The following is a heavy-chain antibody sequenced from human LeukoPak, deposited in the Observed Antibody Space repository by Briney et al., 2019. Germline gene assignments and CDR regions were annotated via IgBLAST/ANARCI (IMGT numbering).Heavy chain of an antibody. Sequence: PGGSLRLSCAASGFTFSSYSMNWVRQAPGKGLEWVSSISSSSSYIYYADSVKGRFTISRDNAKNSLYLQMNSLRAEDTAVYYCARDRVVTAIPEYFDYWGQGTLVTVSS. CDR3: ARDRVVTAIPEYFDY. J-gene: IGHJ4*02. CDR1: GFTFSSYS. CDR2: ISSSSSYI. V-gene: IGHV3-21*01. D-gene: IGHD2-21*02.